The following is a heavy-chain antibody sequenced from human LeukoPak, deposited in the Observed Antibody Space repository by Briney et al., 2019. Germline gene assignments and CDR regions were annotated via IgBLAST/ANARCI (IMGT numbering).Heavy chain of an antibody. CDR3: ARDAGTS. CDR1: GGSLNNYY. J-gene: IGHJ5*02. Sequence: SETLSLTCTVSGGSLNNYYWSWIRQPPGKGLEWIGYIHYTGSTNYNPTLKSRATISVDTSKNQFSLRLSSVTAADTAVYYCARDAGTSWGQGTLVTVSS. D-gene: IGHD1-14*01. V-gene: IGHV4-59*01. CDR2: IHYTGST.